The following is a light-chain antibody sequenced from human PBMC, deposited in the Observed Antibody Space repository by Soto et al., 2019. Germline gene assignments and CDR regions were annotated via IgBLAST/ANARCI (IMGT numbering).Light chain of an antibody. J-gene: IGLJ3*02. V-gene: IGLV1-44*01. CDR1: NSDIGSNS. CDR3: ATWDDSLNGV. CDR2: TNN. Sequence: QAVVTQPPSVSGTPGQTVTISCSGSNSDIGSNSVNWYQHLPGTAPRVVIYTNNQRPSGVPDRFSGSKSGTSASLAISGLRSDDEADYYCATWDDSLNGVFGGGTKVTVL.